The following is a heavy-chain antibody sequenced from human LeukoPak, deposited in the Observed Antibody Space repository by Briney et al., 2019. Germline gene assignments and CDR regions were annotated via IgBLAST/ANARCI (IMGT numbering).Heavy chain of an antibody. J-gene: IGHJ4*02. D-gene: IGHD3-3*01. CDR1: GFTFSSYG. V-gene: IGHV3-30*18. CDR2: ISYDGSNK. CDR3: AEDRGTYDFWSGYYDY. Sequence: GGSLRLSCAASGFTFSSYGMHWVRQAPGKGLEWVAVISYDGSNKYYADSVKGRFTISRDNSKNTLYLQMNSLRAEDTAVYYCAEDRGTYDFWSGYYDYWGQGTLVTVSS.